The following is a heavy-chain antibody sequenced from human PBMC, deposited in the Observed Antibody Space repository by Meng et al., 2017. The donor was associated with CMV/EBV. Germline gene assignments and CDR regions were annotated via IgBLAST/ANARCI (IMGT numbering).Heavy chain of an antibody. CDR1: GGIFSSYA. CDR2: ISAYNGNT. Sequence: ASVKVSCKASGGIFSSYAISWVRQAPGQGREWMGWISAYNGNTNYAQKLQGRVTMTTDTSTSTAYMELRSLRSDDTAVYYCARDYYHGMDVWGQGTTVTVSS. J-gene: IGHJ6*02. V-gene: IGHV1-18*01. CDR3: ARDYYHGMDV.